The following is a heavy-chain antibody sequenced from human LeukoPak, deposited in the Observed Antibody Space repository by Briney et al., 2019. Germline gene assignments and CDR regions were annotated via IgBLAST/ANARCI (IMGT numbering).Heavy chain of an antibody. J-gene: IGHJ1*01. D-gene: IGHD2-2*01. Sequence: GGSLRLSCAASGFTFSSYWMSWVRQAPGKGLEWVANINRDGSEKYYVDSVKGRFTISRDNAKNSLYLQMNSLRAEDTAVYYCATYSSSNGREFQYWGQGTLVTVSS. CDR1: GFTFSSYW. CDR3: ATYSSSNGREFQY. V-gene: IGHV3-7*01. CDR2: INRDGSEK.